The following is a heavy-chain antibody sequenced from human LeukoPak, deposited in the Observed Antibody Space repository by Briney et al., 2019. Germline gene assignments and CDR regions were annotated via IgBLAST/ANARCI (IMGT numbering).Heavy chain of an antibody. D-gene: IGHD2-2*01. CDR2: ISSGGSSI. CDR3: AKVVGYCSSTSCYAGLGYYYYMDV. CDR1: GFTFSDYY. Sequence: GGSLRLSCAASGFTFSDYYMSWIRQAPGKGLEWVSYISSGGSSIYYADSVKGRFTISRDNSKNTLYLQMNSLRAEDTAVYYCAKVVGYCSSTSCYAGLGYYYYMDVWGKGTTVTISS. J-gene: IGHJ6*03. V-gene: IGHV3-11*04.